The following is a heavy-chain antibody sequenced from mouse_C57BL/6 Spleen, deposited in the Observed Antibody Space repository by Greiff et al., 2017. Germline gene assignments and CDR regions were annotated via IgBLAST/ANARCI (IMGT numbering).Heavy chain of an antibody. CDR1: GFTFSDAW. Sequence: EVKLVESGGGLVQPGGSMKLSCAASGFTFSDAWMDWVRQSPEKGLEWVAEIRNKANNHATYYAESVKGRFTISRDDSKSSVYLQMNSLRAEDTGIYYCTSITTVVAPYYAMDYWGQGTSVTVSS. D-gene: IGHD1-1*01. CDR3: TSITTVVAPYYAMDY. V-gene: IGHV6-6*01. J-gene: IGHJ4*01. CDR2: IRNKANNHAT.